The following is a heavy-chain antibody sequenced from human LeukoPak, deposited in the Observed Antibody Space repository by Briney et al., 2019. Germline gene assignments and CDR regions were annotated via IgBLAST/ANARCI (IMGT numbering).Heavy chain of an antibody. CDR1: GFSFSMYD. D-gene: IGHD5-24*01. Sequence: PGGSLSLSCEASGFSFSMYDMTWVRQAPGKGLEYVSSISSRSTYRFSADSVRGRFTISRDDAKNLLFLHMNSLRGDDTAVYYCARLGLGRDVSNSFDLWGQGTLVTVSS. J-gene: IGHJ4*02. V-gene: IGHV3-21*06. CDR3: ARLGLGRDVSNSFDL. CDR2: ISSRSTYR.